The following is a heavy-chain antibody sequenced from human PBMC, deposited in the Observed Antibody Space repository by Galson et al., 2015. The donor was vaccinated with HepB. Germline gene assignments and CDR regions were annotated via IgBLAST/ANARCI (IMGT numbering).Heavy chain of an antibody. D-gene: IGHD3-16*01. CDR3: ARVVPFWGPRVDKKTRSAYNWFDP. V-gene: IGHV1-18*01. Sequence: SVKVSCKASGYTFTSYGISWVRQAPGQGLEWMGWISAYNGNTNYAQKLQGRVTMTTDTSTSTAYMELRSLRSDDTAVYYCARVVPFWGPRVDKKTRSAYNWFDPWGQGTLVTVSS. J-gene: IGHJ5*02. CDR2: ISAYNGNT. CDR1: GYTFTSYG.